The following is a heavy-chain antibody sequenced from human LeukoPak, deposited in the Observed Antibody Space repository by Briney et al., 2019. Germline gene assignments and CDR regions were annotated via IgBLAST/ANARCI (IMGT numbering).Heavy chain of an antibody. V-gene: IGHV3-23*01. CDR2: ISGSGGST. J-gene: IGHJ4*02. CDR1: GFTFSSYG. CDR3: AKDLIGPDDY. D-gene: IGHD3-16*02. Sequence: GGTLRLSCAASGFTFSSYGMSWVRQAPGKGLEWVSAISGSGGSTYYADSVKGRFTISRDNSKNTLYLQMNSLRAEDTAVYYCAKDLIGPDDYWGQGTLVTVSS.